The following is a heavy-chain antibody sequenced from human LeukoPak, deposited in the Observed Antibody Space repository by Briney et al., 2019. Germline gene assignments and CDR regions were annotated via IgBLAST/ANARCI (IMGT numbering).Heavy chain of an antibody. CDR2: ISGSGGST. V-gene: IGHV3-23*01. D-gene: IGHD2-2*03. CDR1: GFTFSSYA. Sequence: GGSLRLSCAASGFTFSSYAMSWVRQAPGKGREGGSAISGSGGSTYYADSVKGRFTISRDNSKNPLYLQMNRLRAEDTAVYYCAHGYCSSTSCSSLGVWWGQGTLVTVSS. J-gene: IGHJ4*02. CDR3: AHGYCSSTSCSSLGVW.